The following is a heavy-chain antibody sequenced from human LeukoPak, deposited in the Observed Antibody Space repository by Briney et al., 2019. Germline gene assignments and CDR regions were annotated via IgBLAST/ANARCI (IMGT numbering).Heavy chain of an antibody. Sequence: GGSLRLSCAASGFTFNNYWMSWVRQAPGKGLEWVANIKQDGTEKYYVDSVKGRFTISRDNAKNSLYLQMNSLRAEDTAVYYCAREYFVFGALGAFDIWGQGTMVTVSS. CDR2: IKQDGTEK. CDR3: AREYFVFGALGAFDI. J-gene: IGHJ3*02. V-gene: IGHV3-7*01. D-gene: IGHD3-16*01. CDR1: GFTFNNYW.